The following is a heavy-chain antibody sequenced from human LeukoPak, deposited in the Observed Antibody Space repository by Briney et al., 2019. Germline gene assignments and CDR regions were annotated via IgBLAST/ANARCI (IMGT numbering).Heavy chain of an antibody. CDR2: ISSSSSNI. J-gene: IGHJ4*02. Sequence: GGSLRLSCAASGFTFSSYSMNWVRQAPGKGLEWVSSISSSSSNIHYADSVRGRFTISRDNAKNSLYLQMNSLRAEDTAVYYCARDGGLRYFDWPFDYWGQGTLVTVSS. CDR1: GFTFSSYS. CDR3: ARDGGLRYFDWPFDY. D-gene: IGHD3-9*01. V-gene: IGHV3-21*01.